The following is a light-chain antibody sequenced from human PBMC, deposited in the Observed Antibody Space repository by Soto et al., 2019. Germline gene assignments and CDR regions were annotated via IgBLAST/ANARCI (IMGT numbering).Light chain of an antibody. CDR3: SAYTTGNTPVV. CDR2: EVS. V-gene: IGLV2-14*01. J-gene: IGLJ2*01. Sequence: QSALTQPASVSGSPGQSITISCTGTSSNVGGYNYVSWYQQHPGRAPKLIIYEVSNRPSGVPNRFSGSKSGNSATLAISGLQAEDEADYYCSAYTTGNTPVVFGGGTKLTVL. CDR1: SSNVGGYNY.